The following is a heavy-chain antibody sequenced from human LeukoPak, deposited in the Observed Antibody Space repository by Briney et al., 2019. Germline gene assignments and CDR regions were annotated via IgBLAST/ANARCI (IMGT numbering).Heavy chain of an antibody. CDR3: ARGRAAAGYYYYYYMDV. Sequence: ASVKVSCKASGYTFTGYYMHWVRQAPGQGLEWMGWINPNSGGTNYAQKFQGRVTMTRDTSISTAYMELSRLRSDDTAVYYCARGRAAAGYYYYYYMDVWGKGPTVTVSS. CDR2: INPNSGGT. CDR1: GYTFTGYY. J-gene: IGHJ6*03. V-gene: IGHV1-2*02. D-gene: IGHD6-13*01.